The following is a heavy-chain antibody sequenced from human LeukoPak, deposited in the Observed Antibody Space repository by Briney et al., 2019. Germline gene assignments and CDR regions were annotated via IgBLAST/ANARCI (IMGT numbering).Heavy chain of an antibody. V-gene: IGHV1-69*13. CDR2: IIPIFGTA. J-gene: IGHJ4*02. Sequence: ASVKVSCKASGGTFSSYAISWVRQAPGQGLEWMGGIIPIFGTADYAQKFQGRVTITADESTSTAYMELSSLRSEDTAVYYCANRDSSGYTFDYWGQGTLVTVSS. CDR3: ANRDSSGYTFDY. CDR1: GGTFSSYA. D-gene: IGHD3-22*01.